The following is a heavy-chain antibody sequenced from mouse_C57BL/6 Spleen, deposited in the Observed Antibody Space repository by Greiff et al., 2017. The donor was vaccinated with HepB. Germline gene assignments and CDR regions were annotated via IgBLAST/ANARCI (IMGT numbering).Heavy chain of an antibody. CDR1: GFNIKDDY. J-gene: IGHJ3*01. D-gene: IGHD2-1*01. V-gene: IGHV14-4*01. CDR2: IDPENGDT. CDR3: YYRNYGFAY. Sequence: VQLKQSGAELVRPGASVKLSCTASGFNIKDDYMHWVKQRPEQGLEWIGWIDPENGDTEYASKFKGKATITADKSSNKAYLQLSSLTSEDTAVYYCYYRNYGFAYWGQGTLVTVSA.